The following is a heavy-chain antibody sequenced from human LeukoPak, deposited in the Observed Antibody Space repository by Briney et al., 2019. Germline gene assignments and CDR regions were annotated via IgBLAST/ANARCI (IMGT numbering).Heavy chain of an antibody. CDR2: FSGHGGSI. CDR1: GFTFSSHG. V-gene: IGHV3-43*02. D-gene: IGHD1-26*01. J-gene: IGHJ4*02. CDR3: AKGPLGRRLDY. Sequence: LAGGSLRLFCGASGFTFSSHGVHWAREARGKGVVWVSLFSGHGGSIDYPDSVKGRFTISRDNSKNSLYLQMNSMRTEDTALYYCAKGPLGRRLDYWGQGTLVTVSS.